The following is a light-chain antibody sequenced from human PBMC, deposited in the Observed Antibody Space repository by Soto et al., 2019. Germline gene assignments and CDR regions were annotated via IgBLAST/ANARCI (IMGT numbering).Light chain of an antibody. CDR3: SSYAGSNNLV. CDR2: EVS. CDR1: SSDIGGYDY. Sequence: QSVLTQPPSASGAPGQSVTISCTGTSSDIGGYDYVSWYQQHPGKAPQLIIYEVSKRPSGVPDRFSGSKSGNTASLTVSGLQAEDEADYYCSSYAGSNNLVFAGGTKVTVL. V-gene: IGLV2-8*01. J-gene: IGLJ3*02.